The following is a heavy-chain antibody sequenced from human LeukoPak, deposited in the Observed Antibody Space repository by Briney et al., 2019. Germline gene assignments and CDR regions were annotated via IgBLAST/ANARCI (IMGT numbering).Heavy chain of an antibody. Sequence: ASVKVSCKASGYTFTSYDINWVRQATGQGLEWMGWMNPNSGNTGYAQKFQGRVTITRNTSISTAYMELSSPRSEDTAVYYCARALRYFDWFGIPHYYFDYWGQGTLVTVSS. D-gene: IGHD3-9*01. V-gene: IGHV1-8*03. CDR2: MNPNSGNT. CDR1: GYTFTSYD. CDR3: ARALRYFDWFGIPHYYFDY. J-gene: IGHJ4*02.